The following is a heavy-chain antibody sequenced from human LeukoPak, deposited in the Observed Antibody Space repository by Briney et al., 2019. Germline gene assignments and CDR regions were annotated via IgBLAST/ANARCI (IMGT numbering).Heavy chain of an antibody. CDR1: GYTFTIYS. V-gene: IGHV1-3*01. J-gene: IGHJ4*02. CDR3: ACSCTSAHCLPAY. CDR2: INADSDNT. D-gene: IGHD2-8*02. Sequence: ASVKVSCKASGYTFTIYSIHWLRQAPGQRLEWMGWINADSDNTKYSQTLQGRVTITRDTSASTAYMELSSLRSEDTAVYYCACSCTSAHCLPAYWGQGTLLTVSS.